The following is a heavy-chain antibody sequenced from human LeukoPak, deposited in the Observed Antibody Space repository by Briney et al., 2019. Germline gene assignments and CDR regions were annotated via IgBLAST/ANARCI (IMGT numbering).Heavy chain of an antibody. V-gene: IGHV3-66*01. CDR3: ASPYYYGSGSYNLGAFDI. J-gene: IGHJ3*02. CDR2: IYSGGST. D-gene: IGHD3-10*01. Sequence: GGSLRLSCAASGFTVSSNYMSWVRQAPGKGLEWVSVIYSGGSTYYADSVKGRFTISRDNSKNTLYLQMNSLRAGDTAVYYCASPYYYGSGSYNLGAFDIWGQGTMVTVSS. CDR1: GFTVSSNY.